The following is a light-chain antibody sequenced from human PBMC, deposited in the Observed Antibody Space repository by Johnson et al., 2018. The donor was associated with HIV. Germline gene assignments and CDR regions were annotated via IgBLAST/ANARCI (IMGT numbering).Light chain of an antibody. J-gene: IGLJ1*01. CDR2: DNN. V-gene: IGLV1-51*01. CDR1: SSKIGNKY. CDR3: GAWDSSLSAYV. Sequence: QSVLTQPPSVSAAPGQKVTISCSGSSSKIGNKYVSWYQQLPGTAPKLLIYDNNKRPSGIPDRFSGSKSGTSATLGITGLQTGDEADYYCGAWDSSLSAYVFGTGTKVTVL.